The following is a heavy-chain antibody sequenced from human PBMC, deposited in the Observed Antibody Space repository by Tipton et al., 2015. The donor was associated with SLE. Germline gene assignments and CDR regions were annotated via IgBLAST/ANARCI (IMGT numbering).Heavy chain of an antibody. CDR2: VYSGGST. CDR3: AKGPSVIVGATESWFDP. Sequence: AVSGFTFSSYVMSWVRQAPGKGLEWVSIVYSGGSTYYADSVKGRFTISRDNSKNTLYLQMNSLRAEDTAVYYCAKGPSVIVGATESWFDPWGQGTMVTVSS. D-gene: IGHD1-26*01. J-gene: IGHJ3*01. CDR1: GFTFSSYV. V-gene: IGHV3-23*03.